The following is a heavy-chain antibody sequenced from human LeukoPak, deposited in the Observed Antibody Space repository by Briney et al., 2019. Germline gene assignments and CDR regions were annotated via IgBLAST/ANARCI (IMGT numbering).Heavy chain of an antibody. CDR1: GYTFTSYD. J-gene: IGHJ4*02. D-gene: IGHD3-22*01. CDR2: MNPNSGNT. CDR3: ARAGKGDDSSDYYLSY. Sequence: ASVKVSCKASGYTFTSYDINWVRQATGQGLEWMGWMNPNSGNTGYAQKFQGRVTMTRNTSISTAYMELSSLRSEDTAVYYCARAGKGDDSSDYYLSYWGQGTLVTVSS. V-gene: IGHV1-8*01.